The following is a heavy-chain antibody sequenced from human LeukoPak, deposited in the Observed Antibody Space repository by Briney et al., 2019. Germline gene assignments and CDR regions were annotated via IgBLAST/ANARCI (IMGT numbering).Heavy chain of an antibody. D-gene: IGHD3-22*01. J-gene: IGHJ5*02. CDR3: AKDRVYMIVVAGWFDP. Sequence: PGGSLRLSCAASGFPFSSYAMSWVRQAPGKGLEWVSAISGSGGSTYYADSVKGRFTISRDNSKNTLYLQMNSLRAEDTAVYYCAKDRVYMIVVAGWFDPWGQGTLVTVSS. CDR1: GFPFSSYA. CDR2: ISGSGGST. V-gene: IGHV3-23*01.